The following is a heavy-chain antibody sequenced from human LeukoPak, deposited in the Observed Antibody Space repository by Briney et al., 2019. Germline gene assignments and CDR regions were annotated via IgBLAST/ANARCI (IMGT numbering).Heavy chain of an antibody. D-gene: IGHD3-9*01. J-gene: IGHJ4*02. V-gene: IGHV1-8*01. CDR3: ARGLGDYNTDWFPVSGY. CDR1: GYTFTTHD. Sequence: GASVKVSCKASGYTFTTHDLTWVRQATGQGLEWMGWMNPGNGDTAYAQKFQGRVTMTRDTSMSTAYMELNNLGSGDTAIYYCARGLGDYNTDWFPVSGYWGQGTLVTVSS. CDR2: MNPGNGDT.